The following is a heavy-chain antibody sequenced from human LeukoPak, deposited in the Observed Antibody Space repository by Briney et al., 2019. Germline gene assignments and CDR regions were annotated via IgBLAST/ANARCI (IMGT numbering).Heavy chain of an antibody. CDR1: GGSISSYY. J-gene: IGHJ4*02. Sequence: SETLSLTCTVSGGSISSYYWSWIRQPAGKGLEWIGRIYTSGSTNYNPSLKSRVTMSVDTSKNQFSLKLSSVTAADTAVYYCAALIGYCSSTSCDEIDYWGQGTLVTVSS. CDR2: IYTSGST. V-gene: IGHV4-4*07. CDR3: AALIGYCSSTSCDEIDY. D-gene: IGHD2-2*01.